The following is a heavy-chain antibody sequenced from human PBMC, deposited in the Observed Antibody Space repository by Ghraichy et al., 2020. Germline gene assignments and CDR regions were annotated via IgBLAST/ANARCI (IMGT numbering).Heavy chain of an antibody. Sequence: ASVKVSCKASGYTFIGYYMHWVRQAPGQGLEWMGRINPNSGGTSYARKFQGRVTMTRDTSISTAYMELSSLRSDDAAVYHCARDGSSTAPTSWVYYYMDGWGKGTTVTVSS. V-gene: IGHV1-2*06. CDR2: INPNSGGT. CDR1: GYTFIGYY. J-gene: IGHJ6*03. D-gene: IGHD6-6*01. CDR3: ARDGSSTAPTSWVYYYMDG.